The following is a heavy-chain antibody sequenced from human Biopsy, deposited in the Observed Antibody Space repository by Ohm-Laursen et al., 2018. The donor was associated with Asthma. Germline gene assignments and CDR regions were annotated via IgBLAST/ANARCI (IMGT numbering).Heavy chain of an antibody. CDR3: ARTYYDFLTGQVNDAFAL. CDR2: INAGDGNT. J-gene: IGHJ3*01. CDR1: GYTFIHFA. D-gene: IGHD3-9*01. V-gene: IGHV1-3*01. Sequence: SVKVSCNASGYTFIHFAIHWVRQAPGQRLEWMGWINAGDGNTKYSQKFQGRVTITRDTSASTAYMDLRSPRSEDTAMYYCARTYYDFLTGQVNDAFALWGQGTMVTVSS.